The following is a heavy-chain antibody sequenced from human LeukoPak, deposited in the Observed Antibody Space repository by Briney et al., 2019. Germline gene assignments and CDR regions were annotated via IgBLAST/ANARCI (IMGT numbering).Heavy chain of an antibody. CDR3: ARDGLSYTNPNNWFDP. D-gene: IGHD2-2*02. J-gene: IGHJ5*02. CDR1: GYPFTSYY. V-gene: IGHV1-18*01. CDR2: IRAYNGDT. Sequence: ASVKVSCKASGYPFTSYYINWVRQAPGQWLEWMGWIRAYNGDTNYAQNLQGRVTMTTDTSTDTAYMELRSLRSDDTAVYYCARDGLSYTNPNNWFDPWGQGTLVTVSS.